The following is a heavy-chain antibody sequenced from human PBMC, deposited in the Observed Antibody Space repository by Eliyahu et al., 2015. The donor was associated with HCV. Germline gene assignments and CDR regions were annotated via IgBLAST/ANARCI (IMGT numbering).Heavy chain of an antibody. CDR3: AREAQYYYDSSVFDY. D-gene: IGHD3-22*01. J-gene: IGHJ4*02. V-gene: IGHV3-21*01. Sequence: EVQLVESGGGVVKPGGSLRLSCAASGFTFSSYSMNWVRQAPGKGLEWVSSISSSSSYIYYADSVKGRFTISRDNAKNSLYLQMNSLRAEDTAVYYCAREAQYYYDSSVFDYWGQGTLVTVSS. CDR1: GFTFSSYS. CDR2: ISSSSSYI.